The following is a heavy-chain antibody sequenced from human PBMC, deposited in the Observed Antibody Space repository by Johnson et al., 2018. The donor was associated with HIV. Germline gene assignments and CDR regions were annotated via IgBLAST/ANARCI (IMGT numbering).Heavy chain of an antibody. J-gene: IGHJ3*02. CDR1: RFTFNSYD. Sequence: QVHLVESGGGEVQPGGSLRLSCAASRFTFNSYDMNWVRQAPGKGLEWVAFIRYDGSSTYYGDSVKGRFTISRDNSKNTLYLQMNSLRAEDTAVYYCAKDPGDCSSTSCYAFDIWGQGTMVTVSS. CDR3: AKDPGDCSSTSCYAFDI. CDR2: IRYDGSST. D-gene: IGHD2-2*01. V-gene: IGHV3-30*02.